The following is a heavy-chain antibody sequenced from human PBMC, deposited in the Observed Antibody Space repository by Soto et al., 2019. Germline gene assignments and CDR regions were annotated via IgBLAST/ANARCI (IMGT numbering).Heavy chain of an antibody. CDR2: ISSSSSYK. CDR3: ARDHSPDYFDD. J-gene: IGHJ4*02. D-gene: IGHD5-18*01. Sequence: GGSLRLSCAASGFTFSSYSMNWVRQAPGKGLEWVSSISSSSSYKYYADSVKGRFTISRDNSKNTLYLQMNSLRAEDTAVYYCARDHSPDYFDDWGQGTPVTVSS. CDR1: GFTFSSYS. V-gene: IGHV3-21*01.